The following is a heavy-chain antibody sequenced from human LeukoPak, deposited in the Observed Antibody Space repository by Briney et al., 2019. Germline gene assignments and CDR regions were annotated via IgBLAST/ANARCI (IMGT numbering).Heavy chain of an antibody. D-gene: IGHD5-12*01. CDR1: GFTFSSYS. J-gene: IGHJ4*02. Sequence: PGGSLRLSCAASGFTFSSYSMNWVRQAPGKGLEWVARLHADGNEKYFVHSVKGRFTVSRDNAKNSLYLQMNSLRVEDTAVYYCARGGYSFDYLGQGTLVTVSS. CDR3: ARGGYSFDY. V-gene: IGHV3-7*01. CDR2: LHADGNEK.